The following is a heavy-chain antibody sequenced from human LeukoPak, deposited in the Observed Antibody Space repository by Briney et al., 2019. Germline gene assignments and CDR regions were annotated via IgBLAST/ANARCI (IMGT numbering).Heavy chain of an antibody. CDR3: AKVGARYFYMDV. J-gene: IGHJ6*03. CDR2: ISGSGGST. V-gene: IGHV3-23*01. Sequence: GGSLRLSCAASGFTFSSYAMSWVRQAPGKGLEWVSAISGSGGSTYYADSVKGRFTISRDNSKNMLYLQMNSLRAEDTAVYYCAKVGARYFYMDVWGKGTTVTVSS. D-gene: IGHD3-9*01. CDR1: GFTFSSYA.